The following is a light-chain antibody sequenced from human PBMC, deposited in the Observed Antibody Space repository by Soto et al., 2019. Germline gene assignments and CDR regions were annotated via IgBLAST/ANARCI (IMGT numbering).Light chain of an antibody. CDR3: QPTDTAPFT. CDR2: GAY. V-gene: IGKV3-20*01. CDR1: QSVRSSY. Sequence: EIVLTQSPGTLSLSPGERATLSCRASQSVRSSYLAWYQKKPGQAHRLLIYGAYARAAGIPDRFSGSGSGTDFTLTISRLDPEDFAEYYCQPTDTAPFTFGQGTKLEIK. J-gene: IGKJ2*01.